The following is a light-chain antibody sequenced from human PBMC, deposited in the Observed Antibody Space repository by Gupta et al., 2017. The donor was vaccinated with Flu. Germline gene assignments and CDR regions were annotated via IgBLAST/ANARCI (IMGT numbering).Light chain of an antibody. CDR1: DIEMKS. CDR3: HVWDSSSVHGV. V-gene: IGLV3-21*02. Sequence: SYVLTQPASVSMAPGQTAKITCGGDDIEMKSVHWYQQRPGQAPLLVVYDDRHRPSGIPERFSGSNSKNMATLTISRLEAGDEADYYCHVWDSSSVHGVFGGGTKLTVL. J-gene: IGLJ3*02. CDR2: DDR.